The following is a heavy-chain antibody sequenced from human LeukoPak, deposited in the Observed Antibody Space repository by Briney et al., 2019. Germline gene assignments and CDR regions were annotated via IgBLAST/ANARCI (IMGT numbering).Heavy chain of an antibody. CDR2: VSGSGDNT. CDR3: AHLGQWLAQFDY. D-gene: IGHD6-19*01. CDR1: GFTFTNYA. Sequence: GGSLRLSCVASGFTFTNYAMSWVRQAPGEGLEWVSSVSGSGDNTYYADSVKGQFTISRDNSEKTLYLQMNSLRAEDTAIYYCAHLGQWLAQFDYWGQGTLVTVSS. V-gene: IGHV3-23*01. J-gene: IGHJ4*02.